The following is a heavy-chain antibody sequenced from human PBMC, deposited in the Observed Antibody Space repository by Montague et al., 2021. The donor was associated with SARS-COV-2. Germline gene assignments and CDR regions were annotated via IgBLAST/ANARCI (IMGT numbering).Heavy chain of an antibody. Sequence: SETLSLTCTVSGGSISSSSYCWGWMRQPPGKELEWIVSICGSANTYYNPSLKIRVTISVDTSKNQFSLKLISVTAADTAVYYCARLVETYYYYYGMDVWGQGTMVTVSS. D-gene: IGHD4-23*01. J-gene: IGHJ6*02. CDR3: ARLVETYYYYYGMDV. V-gene: IGHV4-39*01. CDR1: GGSISSSSYC. CDR2: ICGSANT.